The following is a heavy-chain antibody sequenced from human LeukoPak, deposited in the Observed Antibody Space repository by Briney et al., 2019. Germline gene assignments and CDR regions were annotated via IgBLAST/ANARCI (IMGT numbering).Heavy chain of an antibody. CDR2: INPNSGGT. V-gene: IGHV1-2*02. CDR1: GYTFTGYY. Sequence: ASVKVSCKASGYTFTGYYMHWVRQAPGQGLEWMGWINPNSGGTNYAQKFQGRVTMTRDASISTAYMELSRLSSDVTAVYCCAREWGWLRYYYFDYWGQGTLVTVSS. J-gene: IGHJ4*02. CDR3: AREWGWLRYYYFDY. D-gene: IGHD5-12*01.